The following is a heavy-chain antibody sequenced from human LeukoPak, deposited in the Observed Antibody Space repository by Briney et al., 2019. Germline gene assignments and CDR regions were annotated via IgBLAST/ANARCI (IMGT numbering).Heavy chain of an antibody. CDR1: GVSISSHY. J-gene: IGHJ4*02. D-gene: IGHD1-1*01. CDR3: ASAGNFHYFDF. CDR2: IYYTGST. V-gene: IGHV4-59*11. Sequence: PSETLSLTCTVSGVSISSHYWSWIRQSPGRGLEWIGNIYYTGSTNYNPSLKSRVAISIDTSKNQLSLTLNSVTAADAAVYYCASAGNFHYFDFWSQGPLVTVSS.